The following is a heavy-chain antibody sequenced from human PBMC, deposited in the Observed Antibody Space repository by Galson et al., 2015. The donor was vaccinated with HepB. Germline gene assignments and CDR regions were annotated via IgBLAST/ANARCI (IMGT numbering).Heavy chain of an antibody. J-gene: IGHJ3*02. Sequence: SVKVSCKASGYTFTGYYMHWVRQAPGQGLEWVGWINPNSGGTNYAQKFQGRVTMTRDTSISTAYMELSRLRSDDTAVYYCARDGQYYYDSGNDAFDIWGQGTMVTVSS. V-gene: IGHV1-2*02. D-gene: IGHD3-22*01. CDR3: ARDGQYYYDSGNDAFDI. CDR2: INPNSGGT. CDR1: GYTFTGYY.